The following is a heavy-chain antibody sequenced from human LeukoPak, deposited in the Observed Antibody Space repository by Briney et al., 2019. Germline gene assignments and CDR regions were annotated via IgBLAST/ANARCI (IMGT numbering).Heavy chain of an antibody. Sequence: PSETLSLTCAVYGGSFSGYYWSWIRQPPGKGLEWIGEINHSGSTNYNPSLKSRVTISVDTSKNQFSLKLSSVTAAHTAVYYCARFSFGDSSGYYYKDYWGQGTLVTVSS. V-gene: IGHV4-34*01. J-gene: IGHJ4*02. D-gene: IGHD3-22*01. CDR1: GGSFSGYY. CDR2: INHSGST. CDR3: ARFSFGDSSGYYYKDY.